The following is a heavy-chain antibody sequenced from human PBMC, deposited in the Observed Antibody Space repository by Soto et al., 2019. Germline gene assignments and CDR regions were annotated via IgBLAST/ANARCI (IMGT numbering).Heavy chain of an antibody. CDR3: ARGIAANGGDWLDP. V-gene: IGHV6-1*01. J-gene: IGHJ5*02. CDR2: TYYRSKWYN. Sequence: PSQTLSLTCFISGDSVSSNSAAWNWIRQSPSRGLEWLGRTYYRSKWYNDYSISVRSRITINPDTSKNQFSLQLNSVTPEDTAVYYCARGIAANGGDWLDPWGQGTLVTVSS. CDR1: GDSVSSNSAA. D-gene: IGHD6-6*01.